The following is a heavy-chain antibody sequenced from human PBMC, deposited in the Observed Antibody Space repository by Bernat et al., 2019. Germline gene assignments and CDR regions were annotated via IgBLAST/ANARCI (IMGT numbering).Heavy chain of an antibody. Sequence: QVQLQESGPGLVKPSETLSLTCTVSGGSISSYYWSWIRQPPGKGLEWIGYIYYSGSTNYNPSLKSRVTISVDTSKNQFSLKLSSVTAADTAVYYCARQSGLWFGELLRVDLNYYYYGMDVWGQGTTVTVSS. J-gene: IGHJ6*02. CDR1: GGSISSYY. D-gene: IGHD3-10*01. CDR2: IYYSGST. V-gene: IGHV4-59*08. CDR3: ARQSGLWFGELLRVDLNYYYYGMDV.